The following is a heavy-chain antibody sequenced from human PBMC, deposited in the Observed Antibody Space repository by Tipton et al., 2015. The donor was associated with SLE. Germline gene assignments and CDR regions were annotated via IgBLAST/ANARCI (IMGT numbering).Heavy chain of an antibody. CDR1: GFTSSSYE. CDR3: ARGVGYCSSTSCLEYFQH. CDR2: ISSSGSTI. V-gene: IGHV3-48*03. D-gene: IGHD2-2*01. Sequence: SLRLSCPASGFTSSSYEMNWVRQAPGKGLEWISYISSSGSTIYYADSVKGRFTISRDNAKKSLYLQMNSLRAEDTAVYYCARGVGYCSSTSCLEYFQHWGQGTLVTVSS. J-gene: IGHJ1*01.